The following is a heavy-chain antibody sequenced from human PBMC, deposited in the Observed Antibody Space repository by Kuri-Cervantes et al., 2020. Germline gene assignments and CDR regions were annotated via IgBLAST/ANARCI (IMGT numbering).Heavy chain of an antibody. CDR1: GFTFSSYA. CDR2: ISGSGDST. V-gene: IGHV3-23*01. D-gene: IGHD3-16*01. J-gene: IGHJ4*02. CDR3: ASWGGLFK. Sequence: GGSLRLSCAASGFTFSSYAMSWVRQAPGKGLEWVSAISGSGDSTYYADSVKGRFTISRDNSKNTLYLQMDNLRAEDTAVYYCASWGGLFKWGQGTLVTVSS.